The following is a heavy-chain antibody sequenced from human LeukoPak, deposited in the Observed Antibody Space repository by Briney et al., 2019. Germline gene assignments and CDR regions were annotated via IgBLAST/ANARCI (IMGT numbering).Heavy chain of an antibody. V-gene: IGHV4-39*07. CDR1: GGSISSSGYY. Sequence: SETLSLTCTVSGGSISSSGYYWGWIRQPPGKGLEWIGEINHSGSTNYNPSLKSRVTISVDTSKNQFSLKLSSVTAADTAVYYCARGRVYSSSWYYNYYYYMDVWGKGTTVTVSS. CDR3: ARGRVYSSSWYYNYYYYMDV. D-gene: IGHD6-13*01. CDR2: INHSGST. J-gene: IGHJ6*03.